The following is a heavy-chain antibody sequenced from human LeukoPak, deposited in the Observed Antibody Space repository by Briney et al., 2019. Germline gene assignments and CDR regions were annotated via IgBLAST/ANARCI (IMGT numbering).Heavy chain of an antibody. CDR3: AKALEVTAIFDY. J-gene: IGHJ4*02. V-gene: IGHV3-11*05. D-gene: IGHD2-21*02. Sequence: GGSLRLSCDASGFTFSDYYMTWIRQAPGKGLEWVSHISSSGNYRNYADSVKGRFTISRDNSKNTLYLQMNSLRAEDTAVYYCAKALEVTAIFDYWGQGTLVTVSS. CDR2: ISSSGNYR. CDR1: GFTFSDYY.